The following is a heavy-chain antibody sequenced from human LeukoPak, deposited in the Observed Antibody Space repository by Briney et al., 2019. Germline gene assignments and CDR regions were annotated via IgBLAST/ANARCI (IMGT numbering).Heavy chain of an antibody. CDR1: GYTFTGYY. Sequence: ASVKVSCKASGYTFTGYYMHWVRQAPGQGLEWMGWINPNSGGTNYAQKFQGRVTITRDTSISTAYMELSRLRSDDTAVYYCARVRTGLVKNYYYGMDVWGQGTTVTVSS. J-gene: IGHJ6*02. V-gene: IGHV1-2*02. D-gene: IGHD6-19*01. CDR3: ARVRTGLVKNYYYGMDV. CDR2: INPNSGGT.